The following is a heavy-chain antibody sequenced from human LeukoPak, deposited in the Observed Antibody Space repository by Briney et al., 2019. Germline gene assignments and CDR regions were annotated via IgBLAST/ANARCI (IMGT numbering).Heavy chain of an antibody. CDR2: ISAYNGNT. V-gene: IGHV1-18*01. CDR1: GYTFTSYG. CDR3: ATTRSNSSSWYRPNYYYYYGMDV. J-gene: IGHJ6*02. D-gene: IGHD6-13*01. Sequence: ASVKVSCKASGYTFTSYGISWVRQAPGQGLEWMGWISAYNGNTNYAQKLQGRVTMTTDTSTSTAYMELSSLRSEDTAMYYCATTRSNSSSWYRPNYYYYYGMDVWGQGTTVTVSS.